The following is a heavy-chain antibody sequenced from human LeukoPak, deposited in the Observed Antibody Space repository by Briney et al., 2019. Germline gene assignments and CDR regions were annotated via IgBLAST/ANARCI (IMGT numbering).Heavy chain of an antibody. V-gene: IGHV3-30*04. CDR3: ARGTRRHALVGATHPRLDY. D-gene: IGHD1-26*01. J-gene: IGHJ4*02. CDR2: ISYDGSNK. Sequence: PGGSLRLSCAASGFTFSSYAMHWVRQAPGKGLEWVAVISYDGSNKYYADSVKGRFTISRDNSKNTLYPQMNSLRAEDTAVYYCARGTRRHALVGATHPRLDYWGQGTLVTVSS. CDR1: GFTFSSYA.